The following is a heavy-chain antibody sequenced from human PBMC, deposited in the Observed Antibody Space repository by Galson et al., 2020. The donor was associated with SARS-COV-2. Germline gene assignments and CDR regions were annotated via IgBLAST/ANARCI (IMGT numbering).Heavy chain of an antibody. CDR2: PSGGST. J-gene: IGHJ4*02. CDR3: ARPPSKQWLVTASVYFDY. Sequence: PSGGSTSYAQKFQGRVTMTRDTSTSTVYMELSSLRSEDTAVYYCARPPSKQWLVTASVYFDYWGQGTLVTVSS. V-gene: IGHV1-46*01. D-gene: IGHD6-19*01.